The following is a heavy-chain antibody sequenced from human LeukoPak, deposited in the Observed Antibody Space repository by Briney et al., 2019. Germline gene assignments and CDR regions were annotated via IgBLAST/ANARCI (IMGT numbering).Heavy chain of an antibody. CDR1: GFTVDGSY. CDR2: IYNDGRT. Sequence: GGSLRLSCAASGFTVDGSYMSWVRQAPGKGLEWVSLIYNDGRTSYADSVRGRFTISRDNSKNTLCLQMNSLRAEDTAVYFCANSMSWVGVFDLWGQGTTVIVSS. CDR3: ANSMSWVGVFDL. V-gene: IGHV3-53*01. D-gene: IGHD1-26*01. J-gene: IGHJ3*01.